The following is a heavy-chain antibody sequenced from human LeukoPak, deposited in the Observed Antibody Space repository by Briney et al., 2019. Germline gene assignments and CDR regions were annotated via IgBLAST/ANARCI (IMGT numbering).Heavy chain of an antibody. J-gene: IGHJ3*02. V-gene: IGHV4-31*03. CDR3: ARYRDSGGRLAFDI. Sequence: SETLSLTCTVSGGSVSSSGYYWSWIRQHPGKGLEWIGYIYYSGTTYYNPSLESRVTLSVDTSKNQFSLRLSSVTAADTAVYYCARYRDSGGRLAFDIWGQGTMATVSS. D-gene: IGHD2-15*01. CDR2: IYYSGTT. CDR1: GGSVSSSGYY.